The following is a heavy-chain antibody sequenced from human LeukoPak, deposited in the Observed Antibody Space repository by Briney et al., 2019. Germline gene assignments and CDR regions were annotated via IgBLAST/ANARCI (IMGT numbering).Heavy chain of an antibody. Sequence: SVKVSCKASGFTFTSSTVQWVRQARGQRLEWIGWIVVGSGNTKYAQKFQESVTITRDMSTNTAYMELSSLRSEDTAVYYCAADLYGPVFDYWGQGTLVTVSS. CDR1: GFTFTSST. V-gene: IGHV1-58*01. CDR3: AADLYGPVFDY. J-gene: IGHJ4*02. D-gene: IGHD3-16*01. CDR2: IVVGSGNT.